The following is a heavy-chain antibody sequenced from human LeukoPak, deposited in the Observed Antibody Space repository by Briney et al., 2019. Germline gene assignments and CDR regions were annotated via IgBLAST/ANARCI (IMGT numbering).Heavy chain of an antibody. D-gene: IGHD6-6*01. Sequence: SETLSLTCAVYGGSFSGYYWSWIRQPPGKGLEWIGEINHSGSTNYNPSLKSRVTISVDTSKNQFSLKLSSVTAADTAVYYCARVTYSSSPGIDYWGQGTLVTVSS. CDR2: INHSGST. V-gene: IGHV4-34*01. CDR1: GGSFSGYY. CDR3: ARVTYSSSPGIDY. J-gene: IGHJ4*02.